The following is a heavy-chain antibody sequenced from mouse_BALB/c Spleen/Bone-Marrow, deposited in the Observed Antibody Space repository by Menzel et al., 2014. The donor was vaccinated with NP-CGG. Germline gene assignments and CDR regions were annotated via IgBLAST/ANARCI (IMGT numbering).Heavy chain of an antibody. J-gene: IGHJ3*01. V-gene: IGHV14-3*02. CDR3: ARLDWFAY. CDR2: IDPANGNT. Sequence: EVQLQQSGAELVKPGASVKLSCTASGFNIKDTYMHWVKQRPEQGLEWIGRIDPANGNTKYDPKFQGKATITADTSSNTAYLQLSSLTSGDTVVYYCARLDWFAYWGQGTLVTVSA. CDR1: GFNIKDTY.